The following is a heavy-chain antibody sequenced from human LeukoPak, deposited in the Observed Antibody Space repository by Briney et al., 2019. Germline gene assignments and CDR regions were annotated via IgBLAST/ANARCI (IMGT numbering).Heavy chain of an antibody. CDR3: ARDGGAQEYFFDF. D-gene: IGHD3-16*01. J-gene: IGHJ4*02. V-gene: IGHV4-31*03. Sequence: SQTLSLTCTVSGGSISSGGYFWTWIRQRPGKDLEWIGYIHNSGSTYYNPSLKSRVTMSVDSSKSQFSLKLSSVTAADTAVYYCARDGGAQEYFFDFWGQGTLVTVSS. CDR2: IHNSGST. CDR1: GGSISSGGYF.